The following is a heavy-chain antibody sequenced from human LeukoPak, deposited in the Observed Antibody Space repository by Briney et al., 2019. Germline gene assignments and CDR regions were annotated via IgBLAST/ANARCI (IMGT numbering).Heavy chain of an antibody. CDR1: GFTFSSYS. Sequence: GGSLRLSCEASGFTFSSYSMNWVRQAPGKGLEWVSSISSSSSYIYYADSVKGRFTISRDNAKNSLYLQMNSLRAEDTAVYYCARGNYDYYYYGMDVWGQGTTVTVSS. CDR3: ARGNYDYYYYGMDV. J-gene: IGHJ6*02. CDR2: ISSSSSYI. D-gene: IGHD4-11*01. V-gene: IGHV3-21*01.